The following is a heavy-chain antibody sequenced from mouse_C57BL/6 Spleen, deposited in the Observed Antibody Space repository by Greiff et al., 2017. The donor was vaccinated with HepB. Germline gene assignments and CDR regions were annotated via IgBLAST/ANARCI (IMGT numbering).Heavy chain of an antibody. J-gene: IGHJ3*01. CDR3: TNYYGSSLFAC. CDR2: IDPETGGT. Sequence: QVQLQQSGAELVRPGAPVTLSCKASGYTFTDYEMHWVKQTPVHGLEWIGAIDPETGGTAYNQKFKGKAILTADKSSSTAYMELRSLTSEYSAVYYCTNYYGSSLFACWGQGTLVTISA. D-gene: IGHD1-1*01. V-gene: IGHV1-15*01. CDR1: GYTFTDYE.